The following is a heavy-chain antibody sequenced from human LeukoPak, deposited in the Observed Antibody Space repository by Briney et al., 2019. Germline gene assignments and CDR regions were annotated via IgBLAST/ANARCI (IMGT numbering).Heavy chain of an antibody. CDR1: GYSFTSYG. Sequence: ASVKVSCKASGYSFTSYGISWVRQAPGQGLEWMGWISAYNDNTNYAPKFQGRVTMTTDTSTSTSYMELRSLKSDDTAVYYCSWQLVLHYFDYWGQGTLVTVSS. CDR2: ISAYNDNT. CDR3: SWQLVLHYFDY. D-gene: IGHD6-13*01. V-gene: IGHV1-18*01. J-gene: IGHJ4*02.